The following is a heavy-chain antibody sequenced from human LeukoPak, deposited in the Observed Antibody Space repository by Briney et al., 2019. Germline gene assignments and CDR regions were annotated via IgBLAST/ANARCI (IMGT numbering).Heavy chain of an antibody. V-gene: IGHV3-7*01. CDR2: IKQDGSEK. CDR1: GFTFSSYW. CDR3: ARGRRRYYYDSSGHLDY. Sequence: GGSLRLSCAASGFTFSSYWMSWVRQAPGKGLEWVANIKQDGSEKYYVDSVKGRFTISRDNAKNSLYLQMNSLRAEDTAVYYCARGRRRYYYDSSGHLDYWGQGTLVTVSS. J-gene: IGHJ4*02. D-gene: IGHD3-22*01.